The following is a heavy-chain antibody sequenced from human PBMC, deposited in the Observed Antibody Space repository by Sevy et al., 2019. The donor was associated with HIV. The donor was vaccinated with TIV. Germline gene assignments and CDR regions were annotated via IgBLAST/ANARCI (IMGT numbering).Heavy chain of an antibody. J-gene: IGHJ4*02. Sequence: SETLSLTCTVSGASISSSSSYWAWLRQPPGKGLEWIGSFYYGGNTYYNPSLKSRATISVDTSKNQFSLKLSSVAATDTAVYYCARRYEFSAYWDFDYWGQGTLVTVSS. CDR3: ARRYEFSAYWDFDY. D-gene: IGHD3-3*01. CDR2: FYYGGNT. V-gene: IGHV4-39*01. CDR1: GASISSSSSY.